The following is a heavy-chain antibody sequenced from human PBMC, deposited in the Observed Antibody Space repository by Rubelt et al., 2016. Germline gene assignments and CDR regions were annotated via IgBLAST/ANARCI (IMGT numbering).Heavy chain of an antibody. CDR3: ARHRIVRDLTVGGYFDP. CDR1: GGSFSIYY. CDR2: IYNSGST. Sequence: QVQLQQWGAGLLKPSETLSLTCAVYGGSFSIYYWSWIRQPPGKGLEWIGRIYNSGSTNYNPSLKSRVTIPVTTSKNQFPLKGTSVTAADTAVYFCARHRIVRDLTVGGYFDPWGQGILATVSS. D-gene: IGHD3-9*01. V-gene: IGHV4-34*01. J-gene: IGHJ5*02.